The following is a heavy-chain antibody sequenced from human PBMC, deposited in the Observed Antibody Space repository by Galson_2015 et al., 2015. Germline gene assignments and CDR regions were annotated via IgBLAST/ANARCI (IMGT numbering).Heavy chain of an antibody. J-gene: IGHJ4*02. V-gene: IGHV1-46*01. CDR1: GYTFTSYY. CDR2: INPSGGST. D-gene: IGHD5-12*01. Sequence: SVKVSCKASGYTFTSYYMHWVRQAPGQGLEWMGIINPSGGSTSYAQKFQGRVTMTRDTSTSTVYMELSSLRSEDTAVYYCARGYSGYDPTRYFDYWGQGTLVTVSS. CDR3: ARGYSGYDPTRYFDY.